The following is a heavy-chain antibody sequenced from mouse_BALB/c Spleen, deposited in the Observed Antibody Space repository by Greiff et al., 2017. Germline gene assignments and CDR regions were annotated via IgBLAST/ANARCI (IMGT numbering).Heavy chain of an antibody. V-gene: IGHV4-1*02. Sequence: EVKLMESGGGLVQPGGSLKLSCAASGFDFSRYWMSWVRQAPGKGLEWIGEINPDSSTINYTPSLKDKFIISRDNAKNTLYLQMSKVRSEDTALYYCARTAYGRKEFDYWGQGTLVTVSA. CDR3: ARTAYGRKEFDY. CDR1: GFDFSRYW. J-gene: IGHJ3*01. D-gene: IGHD6-5*01. CDR2: INPDSSTI.